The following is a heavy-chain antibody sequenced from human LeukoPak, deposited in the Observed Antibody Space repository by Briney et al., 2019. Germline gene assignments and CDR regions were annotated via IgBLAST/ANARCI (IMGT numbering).Heavy chain of an antibody. V-gene: IGHV3-23*01. J-gene: IGHJ3*01. CDR1: GFTLSSYA. CDR3: AKTVPLGNYCSTTSCLGAFDV. Sequence: PGGSPRLSCAASGFTLSSYAMSWVRQAPGKGLEWVSAITGSGDTTYYADSVKGRFTISRDNSKNTVYLQMNSLRAEDTAVYYCAKTVPLGNYCSTTSCLGAFDVWGQGTMVTVSS. CDR2: ITGSGDTT. D-gene: IGHD2-2*01.